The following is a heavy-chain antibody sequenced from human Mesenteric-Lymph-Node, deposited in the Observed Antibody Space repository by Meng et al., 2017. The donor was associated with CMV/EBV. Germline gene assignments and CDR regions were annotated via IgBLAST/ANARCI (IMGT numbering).Heavy chain of an antibody. J-gene: IGHJ6*02. CDR2: IYHSGST. V-gene: IGHV4-4*02. CDR1: GGSISSSNW. D-gene: IGHD3-16*01. Sequence: SETLSLTCAVSGGSISSSNWWSWVRQPPGKGLEWIGEIYHSGSTNYNPSLKSRVTISADKSKNQFSLKLSSVTAADTAVYYCARGGGYYYGMDVWGQGTTVTVSS. CDR3: ARGGGYYYGMDV.